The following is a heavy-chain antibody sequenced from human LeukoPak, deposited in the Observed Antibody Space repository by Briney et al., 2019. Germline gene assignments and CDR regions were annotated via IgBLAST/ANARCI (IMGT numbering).Heavy chain of an antibody. J-gene: IGHJ6*03. CDR3: AGPSSSEGYYYYYMDV. CDR2: INTNTGNP. V-gene: IGHV7-4-1*02. CDR1: GYTFTSYA. D-gene: IGHD6-6*01. Sequence: ASVKVSCKASGYTFTSYAMNWVRQAPGQGLEWMGWINTNTGNPTYAQGFTGRFVFSLDTSVSTAYLQISSLKAEDTAVYYCAGPSSSEGYYYYYMDVWGKGTTVTISS.